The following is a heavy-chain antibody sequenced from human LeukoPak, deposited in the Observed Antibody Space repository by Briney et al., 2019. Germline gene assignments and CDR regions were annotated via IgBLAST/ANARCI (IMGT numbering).Heavy chain of an antibody. CDR1: GFIFSNYD. D-gene: IGHD2-2*01. CDR3: ARGLATAAAY. V-gene: IGHV3-7*01. J-gene: IGHJ4*02. Sequence: GRSLRLSCVASGFIFSNYDIHWVRQAPGKGLEWVANIDEDGTEKYYVDSVKGRFTISRDNAKSSVFLQINSLRVEDTALYYCARGLATAAAYWGQGTQVTVSS. CDR2: IDEDGTEK.